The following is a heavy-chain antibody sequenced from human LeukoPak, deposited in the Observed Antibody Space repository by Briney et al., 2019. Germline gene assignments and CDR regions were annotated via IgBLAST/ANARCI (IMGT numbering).Heavy chain of an antibody. CDR1: GFTFSSYW. J-gene: IGHJ6*03. D-gene: IGHD2-2*01. CDR3: ASYSPVLKDPQLPQYYCYYYMDV. CDR2: IKQDGSEK. Sequence: GGSLRLSCAASGFTFSSYWMSWVRQAPGKGLEWVANIKQDGSEKYYVDSVKGRFTISRDNAKNSLYLQMNSLRAEDTAVYYCASYSPVLKDPQLPQYYCYYYMDVWGKGTTVTVSS. V-gene: IGHV3-7*01.